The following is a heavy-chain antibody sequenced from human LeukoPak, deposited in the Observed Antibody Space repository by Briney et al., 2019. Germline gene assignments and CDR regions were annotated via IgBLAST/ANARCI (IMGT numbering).Heavy chain of an antibody. CDR3: AQAHYDILTGYLFNNYFDY. V-gene: IGHV3-30*02. J-gene: IGHJ4*02. Sequence: GGSLRLSCAASGFTFSSYGMHWVRQAPGKGLEWVAFIRYDGSNKYYADSVKGRFTISRDNSKNTLYLQMNSLRAEDTAVYYCAQAHYDILTGYLFNNYFDYWGQGTLVTVSS. CDR1: GFTFSSYG. CDR2: IRYDGSNK. D-gene: IGHD3-9*01.